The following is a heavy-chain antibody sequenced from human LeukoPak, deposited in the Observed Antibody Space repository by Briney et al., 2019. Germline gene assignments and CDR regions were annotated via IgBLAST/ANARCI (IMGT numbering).Heavy chain of an antibody. D-gene: IGHD3-22*01. J-gene: IGHJ4*02. Sequence: GGSLRLSCAASGFTSSNYAMSWVRQAPGKGLEWVSFISGSGGSTDFADSVKGRLTISRDNSKNTLYLQMNSLRAEDTAVYYCAKHYDSRAYYCFDYWGQGALVTVSS. CDR3: AKHYDSRAYYCFDY. CDR2: ISGSGGST. CDR1: GFTSSNYA. V-gene: IGHV3-23*01.